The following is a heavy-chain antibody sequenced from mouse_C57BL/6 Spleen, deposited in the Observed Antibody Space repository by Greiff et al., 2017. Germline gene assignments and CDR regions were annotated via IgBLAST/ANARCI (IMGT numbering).Heavy chain of an antibody. Sequence: QVQLKQPGAELVKPGASVKLSCKASGYTFTSYWMQWVKQRPGQGLEWIGEIDPSDSYTNYNQKFKGKATLTVDTSSSPAYMQLSSLTSEDSAVYYCARGDGYYEGFDYWGQGTTLTVSS. D-gene: IGHD2-3*01. V-gene: IGHV1-50*01. J-gene: IGHJ2*01. CDR2: IDPSDSYT. CDR1: GYTFTSYW. CDR3: ARGDGYYEGFDY.